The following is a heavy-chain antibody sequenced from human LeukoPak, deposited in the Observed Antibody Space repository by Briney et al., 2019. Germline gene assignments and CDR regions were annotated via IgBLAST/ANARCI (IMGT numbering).Heavy chain of an antibody. CDR1: GGSFSAYY. J-gene: IGHJ4*02. CDR3: ARALWDGYFDY. Sequence: SETLSLTCGVYGGSFSAYYWSWIRQPPGKGLEWIGEMHQSGSTDYNPSLKSRVTLLVDTSRNQFSLGLNSVTAADTAIYYCARALWDGYFDYWGQGILVTVST. D-gene: IGHD1-26*01. V-gene: IGHV4-34*01. CDR2: MHQSGST.